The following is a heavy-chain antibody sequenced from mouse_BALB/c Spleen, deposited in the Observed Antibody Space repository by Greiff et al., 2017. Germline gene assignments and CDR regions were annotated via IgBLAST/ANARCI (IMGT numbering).Heavy chain of an antibody. V-gene: IGHV1-14*01. J-gene: IGHJ3*01. CDR2: INPYNDGT. CDR1: GYTFTSYV. CDR3: ARSGDYDRFAY. D-gene: IGHD2-4*01. Sequence: VQLKESGPELVKPGASVKMSCKASGYTFTSYVMHWVKQKPGQGLEWIGYINPYNDGTKYNEKFKGKATLTSDKSSSTAYMELSSLTSEDSAVYYCARSGDYDRFAYWGQGTLVTVSA.